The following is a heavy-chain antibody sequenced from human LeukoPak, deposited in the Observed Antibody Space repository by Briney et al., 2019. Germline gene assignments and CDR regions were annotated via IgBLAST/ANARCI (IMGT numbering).Heavy chain of an antibody. CDR3: AREGYAYYYDSSGHYYYYYMDV. J-gene: IGHJ6*03. CDR2: MNPNSGNT. V-gene: IGHV1-8*01. D-gene: IGHD3-22*01. Sequence: ASVKVSCKASGYTFTSYDINWVRQATGQGLEWMGWMNPNSGNTGYAQKFQGRVTMTRNTSISTAYMELSSLRSEDTAVYYCAREGYAYYYDSSGHYYYYYMDVWGKGTTVTISS. CDR1: GYTFTSYD.